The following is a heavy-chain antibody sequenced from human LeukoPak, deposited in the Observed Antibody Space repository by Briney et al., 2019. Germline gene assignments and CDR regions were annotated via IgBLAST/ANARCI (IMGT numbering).Heavy chain of an antibody. D-gene: IGHD1-26*01. J-gene: IGHJ6*03. Sequence: SQTLSLTCAISGDSVSSNIAAWNWIRQSPSRGLEWLGRTYYRSKWHNEYAVSLKSRITINPDTSNNQFFLQLNSVTPEDTAVYYCARVPSHLSGSYDGDYYYMDVWGKGTTVTVSS. CDR2: TYYRSKWHN. CDR1: GDSVSSNIAA. V-gene: IGHV6-1*01. CDR3: ARVPSHLSGSYDGDYYYMDV.